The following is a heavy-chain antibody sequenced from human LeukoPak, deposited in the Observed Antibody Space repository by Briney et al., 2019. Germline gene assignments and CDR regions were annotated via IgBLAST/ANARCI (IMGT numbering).Heavy chain of an antibody. J-gene: IGHJ3*02. D-gene: IGHD2-15*01. CDR1: GGSISNYY. CDR2: KYASGNS. Sequence: SSETLSLTCTVSGGSISNYYWSWIRQPAGKGLEWIGRKYASGNSNYNPSVQSRVTMSVDTSKNQFSLKLRSVTAADTAVYYCARWRYCSADICTGGDSFDIWGQGIMVS. V-gene: IGHV4-4*07. CDR3: ARWRYCSADICTGGDSFDI.